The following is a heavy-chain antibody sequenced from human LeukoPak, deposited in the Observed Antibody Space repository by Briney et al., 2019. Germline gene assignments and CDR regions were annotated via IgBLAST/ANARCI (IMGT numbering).Heavy chain of an antibody. CDR2: INHSGST. V-gene: IGHV4-39*07. CDR1: GFSLSTSGM. J-gene: IGHJ5*02. Sequence: SGPALVKPTQTLTLTCTFSGFSLSTSGMCVSWIRQPPGKGLEWIGEINHSGSTNYNPSLKSRVTISVDTSKNQFSLKLSSVTAADTAVYYCARREEGSYGEGHNWFDPWGQGTLVTVSS. D-gene: IGHD5-18*01. CDR3: ARREEGSYGEGHNWFDP.